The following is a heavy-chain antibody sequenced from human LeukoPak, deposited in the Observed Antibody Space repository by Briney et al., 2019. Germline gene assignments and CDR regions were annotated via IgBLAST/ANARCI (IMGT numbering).Heavy chain of an antibody. D-gene: IGHD1-26*01. CDR1: GFTFSNFG. CDR3: AKTTIVGATVDAFDI. Sequence: GGSLRLSRAASGFTFSNFGMHWVRQAPGKGLEWVALIRYDGSNKYYADSVKGRFTISRDNSKNTLYLQMNSLRPEDTAVYSCAKTTIVGATVDAFDIWGQGTMVTVSS. J-gene: IGHJ3*02. V-gene: IGHV3-30*02. CDR2: IRYDGSNK.